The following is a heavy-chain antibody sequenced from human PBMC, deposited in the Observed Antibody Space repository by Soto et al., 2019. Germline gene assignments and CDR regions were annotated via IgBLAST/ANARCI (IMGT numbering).Heavy chain of an antibody. CDR2: ISGSGGST. J-gene: IGHJ3*02. CDR1: GFTFSSYA. D-gene: IGHD6-19*01. CDR3: AKVGVSSGVIAVAGTGAFDI. V-gene: IGHV3-23*01. Sequence: GGSLRLSCAASGFTFSSYAMSWVRQAPGKGLEWVSAISGSGGSTYYADSVKGRFTISRDNSKNTLYLQMNSLRAEDTAVYYCAKVGVSSGVIAVAGTGAFDIWGQGTMVTVSS.